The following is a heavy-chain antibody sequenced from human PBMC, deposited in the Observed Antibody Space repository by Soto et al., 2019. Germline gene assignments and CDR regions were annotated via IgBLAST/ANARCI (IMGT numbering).Heavy chain of an antibody. D-gene: IGHD5-12*01. Sequence: QVQLVQSGAEVKKPGASVKVSCKASGYTFTSYDINWVRQATGQGLEWMGWMNPNSGNTGYAQKFQGRVTMTRNTSISTAYMEMSSLGSEDTAVYYCARGVNSGYALRWLVHWFDPWGQGTLVTVSS. J-gene: IGHJ5*02. CDR1: GYTFTSYD. V-gene: IGHV1-8*01. CDR2: MNPNSGNT. CDR3: ARGVNSGYALRWLVHWFDP.